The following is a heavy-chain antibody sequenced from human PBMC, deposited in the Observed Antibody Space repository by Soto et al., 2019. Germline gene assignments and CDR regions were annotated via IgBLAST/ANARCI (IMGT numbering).Heavy chain of an antibody. J-gene: IGHJ6*02. D-gene: IGHD3-3*01. CDR3: ARGRSIFGVVIITNYYYYGMEV. V-gene: IGHV1-69*01. CDR1: GGTFSSYA. Sequence: QVQLVQSGAEVKKPGSSVKVSCKASGGTFSSYAISWVRQAPGQGLEWMGGIIPIFGTANYAQKFQGRVTITADESTSTAYMELSSLRSEDTAVYYCARGRSIFGVVIITNYYYYGMEVWGQGTTVTVSS. CDR2: IIPIFGTA.